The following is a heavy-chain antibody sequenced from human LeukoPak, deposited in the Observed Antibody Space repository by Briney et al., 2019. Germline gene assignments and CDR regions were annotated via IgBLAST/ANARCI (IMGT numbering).Heavy chain of an antibody. CDR1: GGTFSSYA. CDR3: ARDPYSSSPHDAFDI. V-gene: IGHV1-69*13. D-gene: IGHD6-6*01. J-gene: IGHJ3*02. Sequence: VASVKVSCKASGGTFSSYAISWVRQAPGQGLEWMGGIIPIFGTANYAQRFQGRVTITADESTSTAYMELSSLRSEDTAVYYCARDPYSSSPHDAFDIWGQGTMVTVSS. CDR2: IIPIFGTA.